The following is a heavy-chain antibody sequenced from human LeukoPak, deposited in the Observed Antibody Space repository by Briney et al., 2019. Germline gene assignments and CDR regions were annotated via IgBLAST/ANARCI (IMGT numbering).Heavy chain of an antibody. CDR2: INPSGGST. CDR3: ARDQKLWWSRGVYYFDY. D-gene: IGHD2-21*01. V-gene: IGHV1-46*01. CDR1: GYTFTSYY. Sequence: ASVKVSCKASGYTFTSYYMHWVRQAPGQGLEWMGIINPSGGSTSYAQKFQGRVTMTRDMSTSTVYMELSSLRSEDTAVYYCARDQKLWWSRGVYYFDYWGQGTLVTVSS. J-gene: IGHJ4*02.